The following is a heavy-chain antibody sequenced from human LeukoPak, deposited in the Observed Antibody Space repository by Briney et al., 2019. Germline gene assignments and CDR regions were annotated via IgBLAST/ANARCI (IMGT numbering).Heavy chain of an antibody. Sequence: GGSLRLSCAASGFTFSTYWMHWVRQAPGKGLVWVSRISSDGSSTSYADSVKGRFTISRDNAKNTVYLQMNSLTDEDTALYYRARADGDYDYWGQGTLVTVSS. CDR1: GFTFSTYW. CDR3: ARADGDYDY. V-gene: IGHV3-74*01. J-gene: IGHJ4*02. CDR2: ISSDGSST. D-gene: IGHD4-17*01.